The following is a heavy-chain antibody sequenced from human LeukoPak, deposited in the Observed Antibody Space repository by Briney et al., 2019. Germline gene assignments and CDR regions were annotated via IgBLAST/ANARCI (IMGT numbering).Heavy chain of an antibody. CDR3: AKDMDAAGPFDY. CDR2: ISWDGGST. CDR1: GFTFDDYT. Sequence: PGGSLRLSCAASGFTFDDYTMHWVRQAPGKGLEWVSLISWDGGSTYYADSVKGRFTISRDNSKNSLYLQMNSLRTEDTALYYCAKDMDAAGPFDYWGQGTLVTVSS. J-gene: IGHJ4*02. D-gene: IGHD6-13*01. V-gene: IGHV3-43*01.